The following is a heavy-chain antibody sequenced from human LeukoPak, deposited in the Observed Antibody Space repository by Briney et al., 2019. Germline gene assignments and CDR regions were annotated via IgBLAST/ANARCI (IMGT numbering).Heavy chain of an antibody. V-gene: IGHV1-18*01. Sequence: GASVKVSCKASGYTFTSYGITWVRQAPGQGLEWMGWISAYNGDTNHAQKLQDRVTMTTDTSTSTACMELRNLRSDDTAVYYCARSAVINDYWGQGTLVTVSS. CDR1: GYTFTSYG. J-gene: IGHJ4*02. D-gene: IGHD2-21*01. CDR3: ARSAVINDY. CDR2: ISAYNGDT.